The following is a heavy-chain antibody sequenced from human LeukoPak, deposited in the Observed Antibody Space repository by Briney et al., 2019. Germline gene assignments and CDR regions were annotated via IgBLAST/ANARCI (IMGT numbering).Heavy chain of an antibody. Sequence: GGSLRLSCAASGFTFSRYWMSWVRQAPGKGLEWVAKIKQDGSEKDYVDSVKGRFTLSRDNAKNSLYLQMNSLRAEDTAVYYCARGPTRANSSDYWGQGTLVTVSS. CDR3: ARGPTRANSSDY. D-gene: IGHD2/OR15-2a*01. CDR1: GFTFSRYW. V-gene: IGHV3-7*01. J-gene: IGHJ4*02. CDR2: IKQDGSEK.